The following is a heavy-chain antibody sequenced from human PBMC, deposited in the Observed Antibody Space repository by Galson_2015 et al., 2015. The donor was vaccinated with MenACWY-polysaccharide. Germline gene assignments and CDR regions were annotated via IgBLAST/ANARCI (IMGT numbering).Heavy chain of an antibody. Sequence: RRLSCAASGLNCGDDAMAWLLEVPGKRLGWVVFIRCKASGETTGYAASVKGRFSISIVDSKISAYLQMNSLQTEDTAIYYCTRDRPIDYWGQGTLVTVSS. CDR3: TRDRPIDY. CDR2: IRCKASGETT. CDR1: GLNCGDDA. J-gene: IGHJ4*02. V-gene: IGHV3-49*03.